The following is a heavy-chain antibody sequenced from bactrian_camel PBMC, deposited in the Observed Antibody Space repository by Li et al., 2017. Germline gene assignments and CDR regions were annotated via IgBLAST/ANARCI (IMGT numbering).Heavy chain of an antibody. CDR2: INRGGTT. CDR3: ATGGHRMGWAYFGY. Sequence: QLVESGGGLVQPGGSLRLSCAASGFTLSSYRTYWVRQAPGKGLEWVSIINRGGTTYYADSMKGRFAVSLDSAKNTMYLQMNSLKPEDTAVYYCATGGHRMGWAYFGYWGQGTQVTVS. CDR1: GFTLSSYR. J-gene: IGHJ6*01. V-gene: IGHV3S1*01. D-gene: IGHD5*01.